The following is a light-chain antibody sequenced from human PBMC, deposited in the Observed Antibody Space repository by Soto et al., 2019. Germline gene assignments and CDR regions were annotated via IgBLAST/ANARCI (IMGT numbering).Light chain of an antibody. V-gene: IGKV1-9*01. J-gene: IGKJ4*01. CDR1: QGISSY. CDR2: AAS. Sequence: DIQLTQSPSFLSASVGDRVTITCRASQGISSYLAWYQQEPGKAPKLLICAASTLQSGVPSRFSGSGSGTEFTLTISSLQPEDFATYYCQQLNSYTLTFGGGTKVDIK. CDR3: QQLNSYTLT.